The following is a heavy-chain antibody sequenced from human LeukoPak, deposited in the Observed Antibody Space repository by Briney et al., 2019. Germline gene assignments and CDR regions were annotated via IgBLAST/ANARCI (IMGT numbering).Heavy chain of an antibody. CDR3: VKLVVVTVWDAFDI. V-gene: IGHV3-30*18. D-gene: IGHD2-21*02. CDR2: ISYDGSNK. J-gene: IGHJ3*02. CDR1: GLTFSSYG. Sequence: PGRSLRLSCAASGLTFSSYGMHWVRQAPGKGLEWVAVISYDGSNKYYADSVKGRFTISRDNSKNTLYLQMNSLRAEDTAVYYCVKLVVVTVWDAFDIWGQGTMVTVSS.